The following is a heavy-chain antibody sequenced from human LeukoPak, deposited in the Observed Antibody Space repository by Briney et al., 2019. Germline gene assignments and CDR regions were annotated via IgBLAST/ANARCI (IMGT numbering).Heavy chain of an antibody. Sequence: SETLSLTCAVYGGSFSGYYWSWIRQPPGKGLEWIGEINHSGSTNYNPSLKSRVTISVDTSKNQFSLKLSSVTAADTAVYYCARLLIRSWFNPWGQGTLVTVSS. D-gene: IGHD3-10*01. CDR2: INHSGST. CDR1: GGSFSGYY. CDR3: ARLLIRSWFNP. J-gene: IGHJ5*02. V-gene: IGHV4-34*01.